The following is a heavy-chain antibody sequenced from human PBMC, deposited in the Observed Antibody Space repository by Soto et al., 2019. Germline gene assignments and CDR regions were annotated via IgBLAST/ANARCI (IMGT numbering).Heavy chain of an antibody. CDR3: ARHRMPTLPLGYFDY. CDR1: GFTFSSYA. J-gene: IGHJ4*02. D-gene: IGHD2-21*01. CDR2: ISHDGSNK. Sequence: QVQLVDSGGGVVQPGRSLRLSCAASGFTFSSYAMHWVRQAPGKGLEWVAVISHDGSNKLYADSVKGRFTISRDNSQNTLYLQMNSLRADDTAVYYCARHRMPTLPLGYFDYWGQGTLVTVSS. V-gene: IGHV3-30*03.